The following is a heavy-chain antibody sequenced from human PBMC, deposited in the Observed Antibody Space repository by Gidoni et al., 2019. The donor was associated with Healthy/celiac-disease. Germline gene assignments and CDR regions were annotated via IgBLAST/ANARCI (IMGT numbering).Heavy chain of an antibody. J-gene: IGHJ4*02. V-gene: IGHV4-34*01. CDR2: INHSGST. CDR1: GGSFSGYY. Sequence: QVQLQQWGAGLLKPSETLSLTCAVYGGSFSGYYWSWIRQPPGKGLEWIGEINHSGSTNYNPSLKSRVTISVDTSKNQFSLKLSSVTAADTAVYYCARAPEGVGASFFDYWGQGTLVTVSS. CDR3: ARAPEGVGASFFDY. D-gene: IGHD1-26*01.